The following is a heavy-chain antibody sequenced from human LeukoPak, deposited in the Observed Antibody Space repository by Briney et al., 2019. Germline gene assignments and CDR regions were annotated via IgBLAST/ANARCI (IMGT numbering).Heavy chain of an antibody. D-gene: IGHD3-22*01. CDR3: AKGSYYDSSGSFYFDY. CDR1: GFTFDDYT. J-gene: IGHJ4*02. V-gene: IGHV3-43*01. Sequence: AGGSLRLSCAASGFTFDDYTMHWVRQAPGKGLEWVSLISWDGGSTYYADSVKGRFTISRDNSRNTLYVQVNSLGTEDTAAYYCAKGSYYDSSGSFYFDYWGQGTLVTVSS. CDR2: ISWDGGST.